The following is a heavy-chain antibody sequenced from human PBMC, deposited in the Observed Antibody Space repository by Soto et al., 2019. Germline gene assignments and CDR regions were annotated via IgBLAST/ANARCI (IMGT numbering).Heavy chain of an antibody. CDR2: INHSGST. CDR3: ARGIVVVVAATEYYYYMDV. V-gene: IGHV4-34*01. Sequence: SETLSLTCAVYGGSFSGYYWSWIRQPPGKGLEWIGEINHSGSTNYNPSLKSRVTISVDTSKNQFSLKLSSVTAADTAVYYCARGIVVVVAATEYYYYMDVWGKGTTVTVSS. J-gene: IGHJ6*03. CDR1: GGSFSGYY. D-gene: IGHD2-15*01.